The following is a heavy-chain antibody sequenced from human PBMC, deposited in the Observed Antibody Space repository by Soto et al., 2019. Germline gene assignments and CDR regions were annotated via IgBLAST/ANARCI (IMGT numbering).Heavy chain of an antibody. V-gene: IGHV4-30-4*01. Sequence: NPSETLSLTCTVSGGSISSGDYYWSWIRQPPGKGLEWIGYIYYSGSTYYNPSLKSRVTISVDTSKNQFSLKLSSVTAADTAVYYCARGPDYGDYDVHFDYWGQGTLVTVSS. CDR3: ARGPDYGDYDVHFDY. J-gene: IGHJ4*02. CDR1: GGSISSGDYY. D-gene: IGHD4-17*01. CDR2: IYYSGST.